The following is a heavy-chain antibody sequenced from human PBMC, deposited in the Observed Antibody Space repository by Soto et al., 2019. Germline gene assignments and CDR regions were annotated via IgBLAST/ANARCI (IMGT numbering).Heavy chain of an antibody. CDR2: IYYSGST. D-gene: IGHD3-22*01. J-gene: IGHJ4*02. CDR3: AMGDDSSGLGRKH. CDR1: GGSISSGGYY. V-gene: IGHV4-31*03. Sequence: LSLTCTVSGGSISSGGYYWSWIRQHPGKGLEWIGYIYYSGSTYYNPSLKSRVTISVDTSKNQFSLKLSSVTAADTAVYYCAMGDDSSGLGRKHWGQGTLVTVS.